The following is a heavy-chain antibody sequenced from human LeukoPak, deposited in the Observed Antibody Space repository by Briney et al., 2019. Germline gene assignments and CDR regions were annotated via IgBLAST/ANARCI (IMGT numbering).Heavy chain of an antibody. D-gene: IGHD3-22*01. CDR3: ARSAGYYDSSAYGDY. CDR2: IYHSGST. J-gene: IGHJ4*02. CDR1: GGSISSSNW. V-gene: IGHV4-4*02. Sequence: SETLSLTCAVSGGSISSSNWWSWVRQSPGKGLEWIGKIYHSGSTNYNPSLESRVTISVDKSKNQFSLKLNSVTAADTAVYYCARSAGYYDSSAYGDYWGQGTLVTVSS.